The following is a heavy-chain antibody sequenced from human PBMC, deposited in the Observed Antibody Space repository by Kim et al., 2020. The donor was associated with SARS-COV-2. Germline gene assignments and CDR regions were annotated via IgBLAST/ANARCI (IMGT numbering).Heavy chain of an antibody. D-gene: IGHD6-19*01. J-gene: IGHJ4*02. CDR1: GGSFSGYY. CDR3: ARGRGPRRIAVAGTFDY. Sequence: SETLSLTCAVYGGSFSGYYWSWIRQPPGKGLEWIGEINHSGSTNYNPSLKSRVTISVDTSKNQFSLKLSSVTAADTAVYYCARGRGPRRIAVAGTFDYWGQGTLVTVSS. V-gene: IGHV4-34*01. CDR2: INHSGST.